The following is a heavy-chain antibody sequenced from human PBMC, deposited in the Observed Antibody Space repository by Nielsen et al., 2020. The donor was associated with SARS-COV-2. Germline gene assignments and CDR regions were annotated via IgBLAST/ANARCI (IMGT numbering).Heavy chain of an antibody. D-gene: IGHD3-16*01. J-gene: IGHJ4*02. CDR2: ISSDGARM. CDR3: ARPTIPSDEYVSGFDY. V-gene: IGHV3-64*04. Sequence: GGSLRLSCSVSGFTFRSYVMNWVRQAPGKGLEDVSSISSDGARMYYSDSVKGRFTISRDNSKNTLYLQMNSLTVEDTAVYYCARPTIPSDEYVSGFDYWGQGTLVTVSS. CDR1: GFTFRSYV.